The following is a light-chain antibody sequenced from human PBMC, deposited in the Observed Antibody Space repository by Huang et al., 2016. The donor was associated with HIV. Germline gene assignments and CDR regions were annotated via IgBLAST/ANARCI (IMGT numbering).Light chain of an antibody. CDR2: VAS. V-gene: IGKV1-39*01. CDR1: QSIGTY. J-gene: IGKJ4*01. CDR3: QQSYSALGLT. Sequence: DIQMTQSPSSLSASVGDRVTIACRASQSIGTYLNWYQQKPGKAPRLLIHVASSLQSVVPSRCSGSGSGTDFTLTISSLQPEDFATYYCQQSYSALGLTFGGGTKVEIK.